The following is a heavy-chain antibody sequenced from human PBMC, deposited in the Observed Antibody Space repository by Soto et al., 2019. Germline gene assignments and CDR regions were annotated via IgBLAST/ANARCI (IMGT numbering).Heavy chain of an antibody. V-gene: IGHV4-59*08. J-gene: IGHJ6*02. CDR1: GGSISSYY. CDR2: IYYSGST. D-gene: IGHD3-16*02. CDR3: ARDLSGYGMDV. Sequence: QVQLQESGPGLVKPSETLSLTCTVSGGSISSYYWSWIRQPPRKGLEWIGYIYYSGSTNYNPSLKSRVTISVDTSKNQFSLKLSSVTAADTAVYYCARDLSGYGMDVWGQGTTVTVSS.